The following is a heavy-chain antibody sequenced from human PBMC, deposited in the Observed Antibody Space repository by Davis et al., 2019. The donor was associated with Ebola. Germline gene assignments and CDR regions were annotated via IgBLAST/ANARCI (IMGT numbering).Heavy chain of an antibody. CDR1: GGSISSSSYY. CDR2: IYYSGST. V-gene: IGHV4-39*07. CDR3: AREDIVVVPAAYYFDY. J-gene: IGHJ4*02. D-gene: IGHD2-2*01. Sequence: PSETLSLTCTVSGGSISSSSYYWGWIRQPPGKGLEWIGSIYYSGSTYYNPSLKSRVTISVDTSKNQFSLKLSSVTAADTAVYYCAREDIVVVPAAYYFDYWGQGTLVTVSS.